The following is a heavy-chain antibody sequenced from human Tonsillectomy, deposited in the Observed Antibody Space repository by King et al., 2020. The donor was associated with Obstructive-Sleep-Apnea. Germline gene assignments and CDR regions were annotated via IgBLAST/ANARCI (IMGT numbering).Heavy chain of an antibody. CDR3: ARAGIAVAGSWGIDS. J-gene: IGHJ4*02. D-gene: IGHD6-19*01. CDR1: GYSFSSYW. Sequence: EVQLVESGAEVKKPGESLKISCKGSGYSFSSYWIGWVRQMSGKGLEWMGVIYPGDSDTRYSPSFQGQVTISADKSTSTASLQWSSLMASDTAMYYCARAGIAVAGSWGIDSWGQGTLVIVSS. V-gene: IGHV5-51*01. CDR2: IYPGDSDT.